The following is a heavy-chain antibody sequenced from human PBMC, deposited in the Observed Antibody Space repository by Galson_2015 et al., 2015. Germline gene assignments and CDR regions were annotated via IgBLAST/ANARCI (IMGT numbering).Heavy chain of an antibody. D-gene: IGHD6-6*01. V-gene: IGHV1-46*01. Sequence: SVKVSCKASGFTFITIIHWVRQAPGQGLEWMGMINPSGGTTSYAQKFQGRVTMSRDTSTNTVYMALSSLSSEDTALYYCARPALTPRPLEYWGLGTLVILSS. CDR1: GFTFITI. CDR3: ARPALTPRPLEY. J-gene: IGHJ4*02. CDR2: INPSGGTT.